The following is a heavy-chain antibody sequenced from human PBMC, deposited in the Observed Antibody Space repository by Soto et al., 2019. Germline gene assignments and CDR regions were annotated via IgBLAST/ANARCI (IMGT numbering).Heavy chain of an antibody. J-gene: IGHJ4*02. D-gene: IGHD6-13*01. CDR2: IWYDGSNK. Sequence: QVQLVESGGGVVQPGKSLRHSCAASGFTFSSYGMHWVRQAPGKGLEWVAVIWYDGSNKYYADSVKGRFTISRDNSKNTLYLQMNSLRAEDTAVYYCARFSSSWYGKIDYWGQGTLVTVSS. CDR3: ARFSSSWYGKIDY. V-gene: IGHV3-33*01. CDR1: GFTFSSYG.